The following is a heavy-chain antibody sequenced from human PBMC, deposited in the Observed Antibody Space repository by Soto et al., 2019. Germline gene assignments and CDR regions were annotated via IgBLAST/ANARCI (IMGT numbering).Heavy chain of an antibody. J-gene: IGHJ6*02. V-gene: IGHV3-15*07. CDR1: GFTFSNAW. D-gene: IGHD1-1*01. CDR3: TRAWKTGYYGMDV. Sequence: PGGSLRLSCAASGFTFSNAWMNWVRQAPGKGLEWVGRIKSKTDGGTTDYAAPVKGRFTISRDDSKNTLYLQMNSLKTEDTAVYYCTRAWKTGYYGMDVWGQGTTVTVSS. CDR2: IKSKTDGGTT.